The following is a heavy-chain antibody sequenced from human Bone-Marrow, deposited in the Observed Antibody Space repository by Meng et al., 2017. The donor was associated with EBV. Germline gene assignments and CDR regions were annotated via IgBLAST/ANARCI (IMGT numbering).Heavy chain of an antibody. J-gene: IGHJ4*02. D-gene: IGHD6-19*01. CDR3: AGGWAPDY. V-gene: IGHV1-2*06. CDR2: INPLTGVT. Sequence: QVELVQCGAGVKKPGASVKVSCKASGYNFRNYFMHWVRQAPGQGLEYMGRINPLTGVTNYVQKFQGRVTVTRDTSISTSYMELSGLTHDDTAVYFCAGGWAPDYWGQGTLVTVSS. CDR1: GYNFRNYF.